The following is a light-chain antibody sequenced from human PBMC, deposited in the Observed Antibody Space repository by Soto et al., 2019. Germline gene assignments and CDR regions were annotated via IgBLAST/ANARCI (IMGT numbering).Light chain of an antibody. CDR1: SSDVGGYNS. Sequence: QSALTQPASVSGSPGQSIAISCTGSSSDVGGYNSVSWYQQYPGKVPKIMIYDVSVRPSGVPDRFSGSKSGNTASLTISGLQAEDEADYYCSSYSSITALVFGPGTKLTVI. CDR3: SSYSSITALV. J-gene: IGLJ1*01. CDR2: DVS. V-gene: IGLV2-14*01.